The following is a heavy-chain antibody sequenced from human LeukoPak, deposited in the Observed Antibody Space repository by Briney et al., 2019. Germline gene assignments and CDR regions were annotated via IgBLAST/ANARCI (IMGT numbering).Heavy chain of an antibody. CDR2: INWNGGST. CDR3: ARVANGGSDYYYYYMDV. Sequence: PGGSLRLSCAASGFTFDDYGMSWVRQAPGKGLEWVSGINWNGGSTGYADSVKGRFTISRDNAKNSLYLQMNSLRAEDTALYYCARVANGGSDYYYYYMDVWGKGTTVTVSS. J-gene: IGHJ6*03. CDR1: GFTFDDYG. D-gene: IGHD7-27*01. V-gene: IGHV3-20*04.